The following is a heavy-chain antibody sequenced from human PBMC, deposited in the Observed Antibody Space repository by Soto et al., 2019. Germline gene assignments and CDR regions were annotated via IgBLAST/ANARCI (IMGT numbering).Heavy chain of an antibody. V-gene: IGHV1-18*04. CDR2: ISSNTGYT. CDR1: GYTFTSYG. J-gene: IGHJ6*02. Sequence: SVKVSCKASGYTFTSYGFSWVRQAPGQGLEWMGWISSNTGYTNYAQKLQDRVTMNTDTSTGTAYMELRSLRSDDTAVYYCARDLGLHNGYYYGIDVWGQGTTVTVSS. CDR3: ARDLGLHNGYYYGIDV. D-gene: IGHD5-12*01.